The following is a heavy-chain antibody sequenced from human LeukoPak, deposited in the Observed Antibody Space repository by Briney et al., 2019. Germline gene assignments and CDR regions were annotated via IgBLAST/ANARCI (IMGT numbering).Heavy chain of an antibody. CDR1: GFSFSTYY. Sequence: GGSLRLSCAASGFSFSTYYVNWVRQAPGKGLEWVSCISSSSTYIYYSDSVRGRYAISRDNAKNSLYLQMNSLRAEDTAVYYCVRENHGSFDYWGQGSLVTVSS. CDR3: VRENHGSFDY. J-gene: IGHJ4*02. V-gene: IGHV3-21*01. CDR2: ISSSSTYI. D-gene: IGHD1-14*01.